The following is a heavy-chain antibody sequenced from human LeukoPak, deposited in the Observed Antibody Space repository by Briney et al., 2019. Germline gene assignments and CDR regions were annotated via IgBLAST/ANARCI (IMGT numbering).Heavy chain of an antibody. CDR1: GYTFTSYA. J-gene: IGHJ4*02. CDR2: INAGNGNT. D-gene: IGHD6-19*01. CDR3: ARDPGSSGWLFDC. V-gene: IGHV1-3*01. Sequence: ASVKVSCKAYGYTFTSYAMHWVRQAPGQRLEWMGWINAGNGNTKYSQKFQGRVTITRDTSASTAYMELSSLRSEDTAVYYCARDPGSSGWLFDCWGQGTLVTVSS.